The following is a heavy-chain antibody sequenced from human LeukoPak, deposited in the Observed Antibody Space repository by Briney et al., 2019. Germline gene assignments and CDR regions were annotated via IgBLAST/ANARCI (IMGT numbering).Heavy chain of an antibody. CDR3: AGVVVGHAAFDI. D-gene: IGHD2-15*01. Sequence: ASVKVCCKSSGYTFTGYYIHWVRQPPGQGLEWMGWMNPNSGGTNYAQKFQGRVTMPRDTSISTAYMEPSRLRSDDTAVYYCAGVVVGHAAFDIWGQGTMVTVSS. J-gene: IGHJ3*02. CDR2: MNPNSGGT. V-gene: IGHV1-2*02. CDR1: GYTFTGYY.